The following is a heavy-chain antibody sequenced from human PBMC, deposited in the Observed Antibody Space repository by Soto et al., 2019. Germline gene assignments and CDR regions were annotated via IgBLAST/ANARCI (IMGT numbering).Heavy chain of an antibody. CDR1: GFTLSSHA. V-gene: IGHV3-64D*08. D-gene: IGHD5-18*01. CDR3: VRYNYGYDY. J-gene: IGHJ4*02. Sequence: GGSLRLSCSASGFTLSSHAMHWVRQAPGKGLDFVSAIFSDGGSTFYADSVKGIFTISRDNSKKALYLQMSSLRPEDTAVYYCVRYNYGYDYWGQGTLVTVSS. CDR2: IFSDGGST.